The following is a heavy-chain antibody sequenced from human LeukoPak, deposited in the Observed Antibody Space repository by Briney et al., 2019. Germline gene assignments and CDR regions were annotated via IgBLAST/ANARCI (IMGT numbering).Heavy chain of an antibody. CDR1: GYTFTSYD. CDR2: MNPNSGNT. Sequence: ASVKVSCKASGYTFTSYDINWVRQTTGQGLEWMGWMNPNSGNTGYAQKFQGRVTMTRNTSISTAYMELSSPRSEDTAVYYCARGKKIEVAPAAMGVFDIWGQGTMVTISS. J-gene: IGHJ3*02. CDR3: ARGKKIEVAPAAMGVFDI. V-gene: IGHV1-8*01. D-gene: IGHD2-2*01.